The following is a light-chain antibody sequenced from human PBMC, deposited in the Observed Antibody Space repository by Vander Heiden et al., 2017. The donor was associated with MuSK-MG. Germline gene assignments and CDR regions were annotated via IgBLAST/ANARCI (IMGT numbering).Light chain of an antibody. V-gene: IGLV2-23*02. CDR1: SSDVGSENL. J-gene: IGLJ2*01. CDR3: CSYASSSNVV. Sequence: QSAPTQPPSVSWSPLRSITLYCPGTSSDVGSENLVSWYQQPPGNAPNLMIDEVSKRPSGVSNRFAGSKSGNTASLTISGLQAEDEADYYCCSYASSSNVVFGGGTKLTVL. CDR2: EVS.